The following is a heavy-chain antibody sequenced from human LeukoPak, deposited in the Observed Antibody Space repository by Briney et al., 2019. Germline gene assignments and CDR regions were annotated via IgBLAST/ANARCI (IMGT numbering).Heavy chain of an antibody. Sequence: PSETLSLTCTVSGGSISSSSYYWGWARQPPGKGLEWLGSIYYSGDTYYNPSLKSRRVTISVDTSKNQFSLRLSSVTAADTAVYYCARHQWHYYYYMGVWGKGSTVTVSS. CDR3: ARHQWHYYYYMGV. V-gene: IGHV4-39*01. J-gene: IGHJ6*03. D-gene: IGHD6-19*01. CDR1: GGSISSSSYY. CDR2: IYYSGDT.